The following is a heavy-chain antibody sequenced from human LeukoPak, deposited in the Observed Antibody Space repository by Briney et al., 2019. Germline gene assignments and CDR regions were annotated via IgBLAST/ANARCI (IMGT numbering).Heavy chain of an antibody. CDR3: AKDPDYGGNSGVDYFDY. V-gene: IGHV3-11*05. J-gene: IGHJ4*02. CDR1: GFTFSDYY. D-gene: IGHD4-23*01. CDR2: ISGSSSTT. Sequence: GGSLRLSCVASGFTFSDYYMSWIRQAPGKGLEWISYISGSSSTTNYADSVKGRFTISRDNSKNTLYLQMNSLRAEDTAVYYCAKDPDYGGNSGVDYFDYWGQGTLVTVSS.